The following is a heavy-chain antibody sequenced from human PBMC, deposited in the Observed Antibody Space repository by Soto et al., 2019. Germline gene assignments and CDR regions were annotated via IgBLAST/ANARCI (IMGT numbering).Heavy chain of an antibody. D-gene: IGHD3-22*01. CDR3: ARMARIYYASSGYYWNWFDP. V-gene: IGHV1-69*01. J-gene: IGHJ5*02. CDR1: GGTFSSYA. Sequence: QVQLVQSGAEVKKPGSSVKVSCKASGGTFSSYAISWVRQAPGQGLEWMGGIIPIFGTANYAQKFQGRVTITAYESTSTAYMELSSLRSEDSAVYYCARMARIYYASSGYYWNWFDPWGQGALVTVSS. CDR2: IIPIFGTA.